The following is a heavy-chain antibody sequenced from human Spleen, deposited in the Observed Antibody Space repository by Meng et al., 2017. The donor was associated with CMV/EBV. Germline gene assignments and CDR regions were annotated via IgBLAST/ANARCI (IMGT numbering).Heavy chain of an antibody. CDR3: AKRTLYGGNSVPDGGGFDY. J-gene: IGHJ4*02. CDR1: GFTFSRYR. Sequence: GGSLRLSCAISGFTFSRYRMNWVRQAPGKGLEWVSSISSNSRNIYYADSVKGRFTISRDNAKNSLYLQMNSLRAEDTAVYFCAKRTLYGGNSVPDGGGFDYWGRGTLVTVSS. CDR2: ISSNSRNI. D-gene: IGHD4-23*01. V-gene: IGHV3-21*01.